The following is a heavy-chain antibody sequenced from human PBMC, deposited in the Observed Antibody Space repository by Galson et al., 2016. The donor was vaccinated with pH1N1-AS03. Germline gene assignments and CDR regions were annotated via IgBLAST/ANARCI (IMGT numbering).Heavy chain of an antibody. D-gene: IGHD3-10*01. Sequence: SLRLSCAASGFIFNKYAMTWVRQAPGKGLEWVSNLHGGGGSSYYADSVRGRFTISRDNARKSLFLQMNSLTADDTAVYYCARTRGVLQSSGEMLSYFDYWGLGSLVTVSS. CDR3: ARTRGVLQSSGEMLSYFDY. V-gene: IGHV3-23*01. CDR2: LHGGGGSS. CDR1: GFIFNKYA. J-gene: IGHJ4*02.